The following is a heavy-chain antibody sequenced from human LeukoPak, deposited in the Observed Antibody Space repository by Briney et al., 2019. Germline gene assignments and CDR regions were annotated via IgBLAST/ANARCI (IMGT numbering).Heavy chain of an antibody. CDR1: GASISGYY. V-gene: IGHV4-59*12. J-gene: IGHJ4*02. CDR3: ARGRSQRGYSYGRVFDY. Sequence: PSETLSLTCTVSGASISGYYWSWIRQPPGKRLEWIGYIISTGTINYNPSLKSRVTISIDTSKNQFSLKLSSVTAADTAVYYCARGRSQRGYSYGRVFDYWGQGTLVTVSS. D-gene: IGHD5-18*01. CDR2: IISTGTI.